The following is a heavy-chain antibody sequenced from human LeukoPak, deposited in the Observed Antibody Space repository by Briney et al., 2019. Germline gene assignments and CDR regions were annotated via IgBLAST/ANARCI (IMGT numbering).Heavy chain of an antibody. Sequence: PGGSLRLSCAASGFTFSSYAMHWVRQAPGKGLEWVAVISYDGSNKYYADSVKGRFTISRDNSKNTLYLQMNSLRAEDTAVYYCAKDGISGPAAIPSFYFDYWGQGTLVTVSS. V-gene: IGHV3-30*04. CDR3: AKDGISGPAAIPSFYFDY. D-gene: IGHD2-2*01. J-gene: IGHJ4*02. CDR1: GFTFSSYA. CDR2: ISYDGSNK.